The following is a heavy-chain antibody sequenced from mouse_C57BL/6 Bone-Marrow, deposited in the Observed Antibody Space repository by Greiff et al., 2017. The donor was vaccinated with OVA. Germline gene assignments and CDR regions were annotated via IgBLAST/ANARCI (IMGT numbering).Heavy chain of an antibody. V-gene: IGHV1-26*01. CDR2: INPNNGGT. J-gene: IGHJ4*01. Sequence: EVQLQQSGPELVKPGASVKISCKASGYTFTDYYMNWVKQSHGKSLEWIGDINPNNGGTSYNQKFKGKATLTVDKSYSTAYMELRSLTSEDSAVYYCARWRGTAQATVDYAMDYWGQGTSVTVSS. CDR1: GYTFTDYY. CDR3: ARWRGTAQATVDYAMDY. D-gene: IGHD3-2*02.